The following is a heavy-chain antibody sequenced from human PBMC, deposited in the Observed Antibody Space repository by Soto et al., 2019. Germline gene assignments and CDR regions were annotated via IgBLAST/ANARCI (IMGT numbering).Heavy chain of an antibody. CDR2: MHYTGFS. CDR3: ARVRRSLSSSWYTGNYYYYMDV. CDR1: GDSVTSHY. D-gene: IGHD6-13*01. V-gene: IGHV4-59*02. J-gene: IGHJ6*03. Sequence: PSETLSLTCSFSGDSVTSHYLTWIRQSPEKGLEWIGYMHYTGFSHYNPSLKSRLTISVDKSKNQFTLQLTSVTVADTAVYYCARVRRSLSSSWYTGNYYYYMDVWGKGTTVTVSS.